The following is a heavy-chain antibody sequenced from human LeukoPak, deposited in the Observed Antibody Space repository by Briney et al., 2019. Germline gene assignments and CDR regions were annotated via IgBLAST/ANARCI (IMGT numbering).Heavy chain of an antibody. CDR1: GFTFASNS. J-gene: IGHJ4*02. D-gene: IGHD2-2*01. V-gene: IGHV3-23*01. Sequence: GGSLRLSCAASGFTFASNSMSWVRQAPGKGLEWVSAICGSGGSTYYADSVKGRFTISRDNSKNTLYLQMNSLRAEDTAVYFCAKDQGVGYCSSTSCHLYYFDYWGQGTLVTVSS. CDR2: ICGSGGST. CDR3: AKDQGVGYCSSTSCHLYYFDY.